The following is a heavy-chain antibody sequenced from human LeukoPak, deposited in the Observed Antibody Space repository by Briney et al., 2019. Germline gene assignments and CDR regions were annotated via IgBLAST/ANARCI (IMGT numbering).Heavy chain of an antibody. J-gene: IGHJ3*02. CDR1: VYTPTALS. V-gene: IGHV1-24*01. CDR2: FDPEDGET. Sequence: ASVKVSCKVSVYTPTALSMHSVRESPGKELEGWGGFDPEDGETIYAQKFPARVTITDHTSPHTLCMDRSSLRVEDTAVYYCASPLVGTTRSDAFDIWGQGTMVTVS. D-gene: IGHD1-26*01. CDR3: ASPLVGTTRSDAFDI.